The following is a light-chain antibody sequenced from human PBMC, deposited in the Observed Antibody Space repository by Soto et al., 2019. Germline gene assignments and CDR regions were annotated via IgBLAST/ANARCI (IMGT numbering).Light chain of an antibody. J-gene: IGLJ3*02. Sequence: QSALTQPASVSGSPGQSITISCTGTSSDVGRYNYVSWYQQHPGKAPKLMIYDVSIRPSGVSDRFSGSKSGNTASLTISGLQAEDEGGYYCSSYTRSSTVVFGGGTKLTVL. CDR3: SSYTRSSTVV. V-gene: IGLV2-14*03. CDR2: DVS. CDR1: SSDVGRYNY.